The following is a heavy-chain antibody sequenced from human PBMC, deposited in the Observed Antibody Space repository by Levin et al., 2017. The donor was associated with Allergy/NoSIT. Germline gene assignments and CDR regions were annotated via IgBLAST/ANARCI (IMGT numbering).Heavy chain of an antibody. V-gene: IGHV3-66*01. D-gene: IGHD3-10*01. CDR1: GFTVSSNY. J-gene: IGHJ6*03. Sequence: LPGGSLRLSCAASGFTVSSNYMSWVRQAPGKGLEWVSLIYRGGTTYYADSVKGRFTISRDNSNNTLYLQMNSLRAEDTAVYYCARRNYGLGTYYMDVWGKGTTVTVAS. CDR3: ARRNYGLGTYYMDV. CDR2: IYRGGTT.